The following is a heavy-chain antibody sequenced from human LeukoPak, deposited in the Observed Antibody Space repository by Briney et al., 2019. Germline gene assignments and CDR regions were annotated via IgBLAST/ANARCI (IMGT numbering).Heavy chain of an antibody. D-gene: IGHD6-13*01. Sequence: PSETLSLTCAVYGGSFSGYYWSWIRRPAGKGLEWIGRIYTSGSTNYNPSLKSRVTISVDTSKNQFSLKLSSVTAADTAVYYCARASSSWPTGPVPFDYWGQGTLVTVSS. J-gene: IGHJ4*02. V-gene: IGHV4-59*10. CDR3: ARASSSWPTGPVPFDY. CDR1: GGSFSGYY. CDR2: IYTSGST.